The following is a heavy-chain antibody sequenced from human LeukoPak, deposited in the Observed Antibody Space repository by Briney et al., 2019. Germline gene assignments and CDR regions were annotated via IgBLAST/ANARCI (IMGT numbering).Heavy chain of an antibody. Sequence: SETLSLTCTVSGGSISNYYWSWIRQAAGKGLEWIGRIYSSGNTNYNPSLKSRVTMSIDRSKNQFSLKLSSATAADTAVYYCARESYSRSTSGLHYWGQGTLVTVSS. J-gene: IGHJ4*02. D-gene: IGHD6-6*01. CDR2: IYSSGNT. CDR1: GGSISNYY. V-gene: IGHV4-4*07. CDR3: ARESYSRSTSGLHY.